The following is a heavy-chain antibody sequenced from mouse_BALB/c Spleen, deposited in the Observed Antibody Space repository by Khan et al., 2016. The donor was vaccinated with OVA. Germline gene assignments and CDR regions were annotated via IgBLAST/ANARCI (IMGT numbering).Heavy chain of an antibody. J-gene: IGHJ2*01. D-gene: IGHD1-1*01. CDR2: TFPGGGYT. CDR1: GYTFTNYW. CDR3: ARRGAVRPTWDYFDY. V-gene: IGHV1-63*02. Sequence: QVQLKQSGAELVRPGTSVKMSCKAAGYTFTNYWIGWVKQRPGHGLEWIGDTFPGGGYTNYNEKFKGKATLTADTSSSTAYMQLSGLTSEDSASYYGARRGAVRPTWDYFDYWGQGTTLTVSS.